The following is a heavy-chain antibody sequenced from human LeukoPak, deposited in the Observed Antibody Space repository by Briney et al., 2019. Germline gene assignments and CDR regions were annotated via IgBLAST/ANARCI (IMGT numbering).Heavy chain of an antibody. CDR3: ARDDPRGSYVNDAFDI. J-gene: IGHJ3*02. D-gene: IGHD1-26*01. V-gene: IGHV3-21*01. CDR2: ISSSISYI. Sequence: GGSLRLSCVASGFTFSSYIMNWVRQAPGEGLEWVSSISSSISYIYYADSVKGRFTSSRDNAKNSLYLQMNSLRAEDTAVYYCARDDPRGSYVNDAFDIWGQGTMVTVSS. CDR1: GFTFSSYI.